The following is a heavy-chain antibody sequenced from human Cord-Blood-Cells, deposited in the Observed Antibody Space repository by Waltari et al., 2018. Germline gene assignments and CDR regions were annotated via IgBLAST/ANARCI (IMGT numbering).Heavy chain of an antibody. J-gene: IGHJ3*02. CDR2: MYSGGST. CDR3: ATARVGAFDI. CDR1: GFTVSSNS. V-gene: IGHV3-53*02. D-gene: IGHD1-26*01. Sequence: EVQLVETGGGLIQPGGSLRLPCAASGFTVSSNSMSWVRQAPGKGVDRGAVMYSGGSTYYADSVNGRLNISRDKSKNTLYLQRNSLRAEDTAVYYCATARVGAFDIWGQGTMVTVSS.